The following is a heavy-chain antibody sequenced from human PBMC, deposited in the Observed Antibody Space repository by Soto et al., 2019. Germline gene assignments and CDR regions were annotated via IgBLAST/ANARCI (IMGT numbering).Heavy chain of an antibody. Sequence: QVQLVQSGAEVKKPGASVKVSCKTSGYTFTSYHISGVRQAPGQGLEWMGWISAYNTNTNYAQKFQGRVTMTTDTLTSPAYMELRSLRSDDTAVYYCARDTPPTDYWGQGTLVTVSS. CDR3: ARDTPPTDY. CDR1: GYTFTSYH. J-gene: IGHJ4*02. CDR2: ISAYNTNT. V-gene: IGHV1-18*01.